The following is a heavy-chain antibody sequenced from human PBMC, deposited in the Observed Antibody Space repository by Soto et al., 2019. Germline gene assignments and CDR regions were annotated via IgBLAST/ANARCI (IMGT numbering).Heavy chain of an antibody. V-gene: IGHV3-21*01. CDR3: AGDKQIIAALGCVDY. CDR1: GFTFSSYS. Sequence: GGSLRLSCAASGFTFSSYSMNWVRQAPGKGLEWVSSISSSSSYIYYADSVKGRFTISRDNAKNSLYLQMNSLRAEDTAVYYCAGDKQIIAALGCVDYWGQGTLVTVPQ. D-gene: IGHD6-13*01. J-gene: IGHJ4*02. CDR2: ISSSSSYI.